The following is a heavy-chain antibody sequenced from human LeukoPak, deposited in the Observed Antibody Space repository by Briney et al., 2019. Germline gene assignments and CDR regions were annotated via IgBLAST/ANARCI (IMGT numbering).Heavy chain of an antibody. J-gene: IGHJ3*02. CDR3: ARDASSTSCCDGFDI. CDR2: INPNSGGT. CDR1: GYTFTDYY. D-gene: IGHD2-2*01. V-gene: IGHV1-2*02. Sequence: ASVKVSCKASGYTFTDYYMHWVRQAPGQGLEWMGWINPNSGGTNYAQKFQGRVTMIRDTSISTAYMELSRLLSDDTAVYYCARDASSTSCCDGFDIWGQGTMVTVSS.